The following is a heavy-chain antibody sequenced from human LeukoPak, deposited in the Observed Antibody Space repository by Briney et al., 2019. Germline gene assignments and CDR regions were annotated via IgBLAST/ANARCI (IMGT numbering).Heavy chain of an antibody. D-gene: IGHD3-10*01. Sequence: SGGSLRLSCAASGFTFSSYGMHWVRQAPGKGLEWVAFIRYDGSNKYYADSVKGRFTISRDNSKNTLYLQMNSLRAEDTAVYYRANIWFGEFGDAFDIWGQGTMVTVSS. CDR1: GFTFSSYG. J-gene: IGHJ3*02. CDR2: IRYDGSNK. CDR3: ANIWFGEFGDAFDI. V-gene: IGHV3-30*02.